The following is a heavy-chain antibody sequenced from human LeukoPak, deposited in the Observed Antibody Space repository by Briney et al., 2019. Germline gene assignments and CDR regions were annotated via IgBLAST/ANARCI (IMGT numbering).Heavy chain of an antibody. Sequence: ASVKVSCKASGYTFTSYDINWVRQATGQGLEWMGWMNPNSGNTGYAQKFQGRVTMTRNTSISTAYMELSSLRSEDTAVYYCARGGIAGYYYYYGMDVWGQGTTVTVSS. CDR1: GYTFTSYD. CDR3: ARGGIAGYYYYYGMDV. D-gene: IGHD6-13*01. J-gene: IGHJ6*02. CDR2: MNPNSGNT. V-gene: IGHV1-8*01.